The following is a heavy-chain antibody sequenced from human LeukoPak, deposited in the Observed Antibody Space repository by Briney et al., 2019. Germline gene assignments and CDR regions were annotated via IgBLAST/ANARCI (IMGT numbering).Heavy chain of an antibody. CDR1: GGSISSYY. CDR3: ARDGVVPV. CDR2: ISYSGIT. V-gene: IGHV4-59*01. Sequence: SETLSLTCTVSGGSISSYYWSWIRQPPGKGLEWIGYISYSGITNYNPSLKSRVTISVDTSKNQFSLKLTSVTAADTAVYYCARDGVVPVWGQGTMVTVSS. D-gene: IGHD2-2*01. J-gene: IGHJ3*01.